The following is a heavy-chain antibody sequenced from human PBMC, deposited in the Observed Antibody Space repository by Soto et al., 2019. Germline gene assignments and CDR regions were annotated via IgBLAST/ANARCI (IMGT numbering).Heavy chain of an antibody. Sequence: QLQLQESGPGLLKSSETLSLTCTVSNGSISRSSYYWAWIRQPPGRGLEWIGSIFYSGGTYHNPSLKSRVTMSKDTFKDQFSLSLSSVPAADTAVYYCASQVVSSRHFDSWGHGALVTVSS. CDR2: IFYSGGT. J-gene: IGHJ4*01. V-gene: IGHV4-39*01. CDR1: NGSISRSSYY. D-gene: IGHD2-15*01. CDR3: ASQVVSSRHFDS.